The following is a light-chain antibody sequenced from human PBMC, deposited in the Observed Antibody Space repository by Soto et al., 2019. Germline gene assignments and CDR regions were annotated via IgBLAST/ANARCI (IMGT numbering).Light chain of an antibody. V-gene: IGLV2-11*01. J-gene: IGLJ1*01. CDR3: CLFAAGYTDV. CDR2: DVS. CDR1: SSDVGGYNY. Sequence: QSALTQPRSVSGSPGQSVTISCTGSSSDVGGYNYVSWYQQHPGKAPKLMIYDVSKRPSGVPDRFSGSKSDNTASLTSSGLQAGDEACYYCCLFAAGYTDVFGTGTKLTVL.